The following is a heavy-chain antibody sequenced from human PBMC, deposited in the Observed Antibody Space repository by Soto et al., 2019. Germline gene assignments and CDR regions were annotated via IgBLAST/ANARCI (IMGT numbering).Heavy chain of an antibody. D-gene: IGHD6-13*01. J-gene: IGHJ5*02. CDR3: ARWGYRSTLRP. CDR1: GFTFSSYG. Sequence: QVQLVESGGGVVQPGRSLRLSCAASGFTFSSYGMHWVRQAPGKGLEWVAVIWYDGSNKYYADSVKGRFTISRDNSKNTLYLQMNSLRAEDTDVYYCARWGYRSTLRPWGEGTLIAVSS. V-gene: IGHV3-33*01. CDR2: IWYDGSNK.